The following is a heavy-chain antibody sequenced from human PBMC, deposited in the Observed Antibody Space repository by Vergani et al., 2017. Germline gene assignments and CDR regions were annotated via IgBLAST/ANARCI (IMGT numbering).Heavy chain of an antibody. V-gene: IGHV4-59*11. CDR1: FVSIRNLY. Sequence: QVQLQESGPGLVKSSETLSLTCSVSFVSIRNLYCNWIRQPPGKGLEWLGSIHYSENTNYNPSLKTRVTISVDTSKNPFSLTLTSVTAADTAVYYCASDTHSGQRADRWGQGILVTVSS. CDR3: ASDTHSGQRADR. D-gene: IGHD6-19*01. J-gene: IGHJ5*02. CDR2: IHYSENT.